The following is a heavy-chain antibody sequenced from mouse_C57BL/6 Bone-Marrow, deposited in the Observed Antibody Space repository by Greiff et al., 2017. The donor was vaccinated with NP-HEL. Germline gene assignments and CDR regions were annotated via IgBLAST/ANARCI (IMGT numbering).Heavy chain of an antibody. J-gene: IGHJ3*01. CDR2: ISSGGDYI. CDR1: GFTFSSYA. V-gene: IGHV5-9-1*02. Sequence: EVQVVESGEGLVKPGGSLKLSCAASGFTFSSYAMSWVRQTPEKSLEWVAYISSGGDYIYYADTVKGRFTISRDNARNTLYLQMSSLKSEDTAMYYCTRGEFGGYYFFFAYWGQGTLVTVSA. D-gene: IGHD2-3*01. CDR3: TRGEFGGYYFFFAY.